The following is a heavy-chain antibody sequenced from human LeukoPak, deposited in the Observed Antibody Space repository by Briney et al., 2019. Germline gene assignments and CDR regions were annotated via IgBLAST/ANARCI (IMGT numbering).Heavy chain of an antibody. V-gene: IGHV3-43*02. J-gene: IGHJ4*02. Sequence: GGSLRLSCVVSGLNFADYAMHWVRHPPGEGLEWVSLISADGGSTFSADSVKGRFSISRDNSKNSLYLQMNSLRSEDTAMYYCAKESGKFDYWGQGTLVAVSS. CDR2: ISADGGST. CDR3: AKESGKFDY. CDR1: GLNFADYA.